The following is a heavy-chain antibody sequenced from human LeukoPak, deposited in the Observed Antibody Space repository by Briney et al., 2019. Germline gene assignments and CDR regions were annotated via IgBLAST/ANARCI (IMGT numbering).Heavy chain of an antibody. V-gene: IGHV3-48*04. CDR3: AREGIVVVTDPYWYFDL. CDR1: GFTFSTYS. Sequence: GGSLRLSCAASGFTFSTYSMNWVRQAPGKGLEWVSFISTGSSTIYYADSVKGRFTISRDNAKNSLYLQMNSLRAEDTAVYYCAREGIVVVTDPYWYFDLWGRGTLVTVSS. D-gene: IGHD2-21*02. J-gene: IGHJ2*01. CDR2: ISTGSSTI.